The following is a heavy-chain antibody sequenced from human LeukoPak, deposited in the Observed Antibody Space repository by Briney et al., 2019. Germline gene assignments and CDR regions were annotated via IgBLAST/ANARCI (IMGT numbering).Heavy chain of an antibody. CDR1: GFTFSSYW. Sequence: QPGGSLRLSCAASGFTFSSYWMSWVRQAPGKGLEWVANIKQDGSEKYYVDSVKGRFTVSRDNAKKSLYLQMNSLRGEDTAVYYCARDADLGATITGAFDIWGQGTVVTVPS. CDR3: ARDADLGATITGAFDI. D-gene: IGHD5-24*01. V-gene: IGHV3-7*01. J-gene: IGHJ3*02. CDR2: IKQDGSEK.